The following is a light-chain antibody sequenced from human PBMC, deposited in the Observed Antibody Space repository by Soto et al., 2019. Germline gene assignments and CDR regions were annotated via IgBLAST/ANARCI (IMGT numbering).Light chain of an antibody. CDR2: GAS. V-gene: IGKV3-15*01. J-gene: IGKJ4*01. CDR3: QQYDSGPPLT. Sequence: EILITQSPATLSLSQGERATLSCRASQSVASNLAWYQQRRGQAPRLLIYGASSRATGIPARFSGSGSGTEFTLTISSLQSEDFAVYYCQQYDSGPPLTFGGGTKV. CDR1: QSVASN.